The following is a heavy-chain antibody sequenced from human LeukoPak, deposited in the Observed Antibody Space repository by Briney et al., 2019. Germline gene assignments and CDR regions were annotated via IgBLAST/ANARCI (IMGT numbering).Heavy chain of an antibody. J-gene: IGHJ6*02. CDR2: IYSGGST. CDR1: GFTVSSNY. CDR3: ARDLVYCSSTSCYRYYYGMDV. Sequence: GGSLRLSCAASGFTVSSNYMSWVRQAPGKGLEWVSVIYSGGSTYYADSVKGRFTISRDNSKNTLYLQMNSLRAEDTAVYYCARDLVYCSSTSCYRYYYGMDVWGQGTTVTVSS. D-gene: IGHD2-2*01. V-gene: IGHV3-66*01.